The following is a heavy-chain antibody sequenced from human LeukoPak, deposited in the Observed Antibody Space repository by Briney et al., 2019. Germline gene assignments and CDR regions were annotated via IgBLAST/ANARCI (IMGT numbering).Heavy chain of an antibody. J-gene: IGHJ4*02. Sequence: SETLSLTCTVSGGSISSYYWSWIRQPPGKGLEWIGYIYYSGSTNYNPSLKSRVTISVDTSKNQFSLKLSSVTAADTAVYYCARADGDYGGNGYFDYWGQGTLVTVSS. CDR1: GGSISSYY. CDR3: ARADGDYGGNGYFDY. V-gene: IGHV4-59*01. D-gene: IGHD4-23*01. CDR2: IYYSGST.